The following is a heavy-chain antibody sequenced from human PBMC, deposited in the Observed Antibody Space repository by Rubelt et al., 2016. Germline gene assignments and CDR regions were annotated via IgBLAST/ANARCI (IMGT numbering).Heavy chain of an antibody. D-gene: IGHD3-22*01. Sequence: GGSLRLSCAASGFTFSHFGMHWVRQAPGKGLEWVASLNLDGSETYYADSVKGRFTISRDNVNNSLYLQMDSLRADDTAVYHCARARYYYSPWGRGTLVTVSS. V-gene: IGHV3-7*01. CDR2: LNLDGSET. CDR1: GFTFSHFG. J-gene: IGHJ5*02. CDR3: ARARYYYSP.